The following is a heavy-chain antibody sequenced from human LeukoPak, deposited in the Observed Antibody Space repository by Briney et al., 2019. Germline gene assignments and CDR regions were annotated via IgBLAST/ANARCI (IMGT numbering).Heavy chain of an antibody. CDR1: GFTFSNAW. CDR3: TTAPTVTPYYYYYYMDV. J-gene: IGHJ6*03. Sequence: GGSLRLSCAASGFTFSNAWMSWVRQAPGKGLEWVGRIKSKTDGGTTDYAAPVKGRFTISRDDSKNTLYLQMNSLKTEDTAVYYCTTAPTVTPYYYYYYMDVWGKGTTVTISS. V-gene: IGHV3-15*01. CDR2: IKSKTDGGTT. D-gene: IGHD4-17*01.